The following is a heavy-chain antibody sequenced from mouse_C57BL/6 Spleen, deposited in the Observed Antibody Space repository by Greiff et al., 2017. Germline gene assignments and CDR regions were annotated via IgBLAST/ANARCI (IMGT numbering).Heavy chain of an antibody. CDR3: AMVYSGSNYAMDY. J-gene: IGHJ4*01. V-gene: IGHV5-17*01. Sequence: EVQLVESGGGLVKPGGSLKLSCAASGFTFSDYGMHWVRQAPEEGLEWVAYIRSGSSTIYNADTMKGRFTISRDNAKNTLFMQLTSLRSEDTAMYYCAMVYSGSNYAMDYWGKGTSVTVSS. CDR1: GFTFSDYG. D-gene: IGHD1-1*01. CDR2: IRSGSSTI.